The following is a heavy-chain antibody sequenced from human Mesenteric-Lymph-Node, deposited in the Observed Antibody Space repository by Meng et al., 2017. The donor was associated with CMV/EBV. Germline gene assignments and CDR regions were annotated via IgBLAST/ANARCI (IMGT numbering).Heavy chain of an antibody. V-gene: IGHV1-2*06. Sequence: YTVTGYYMHWVRQAPGQGLEWMGRINPNSGGTNYAQKFQGRVTMTRDTSISTAYMELSRLRSDDTAVYYCARSGLIRFGELYWFDPWGQGTLVTVSS. CDR2: INPNSGGT. CDR3: ARSGLIRFGELYWFDP. D-gene: IGHD3-10*01. J-gene: IGHJ5*02. CDR1: YTVTGYY.